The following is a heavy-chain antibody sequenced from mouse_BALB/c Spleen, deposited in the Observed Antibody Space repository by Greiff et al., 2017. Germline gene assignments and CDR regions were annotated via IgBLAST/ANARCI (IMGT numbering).Heavy chain of an antibody. Sequence: VQLKESGGGLVQPKGSLKLSCAASGFTFNTYAMNWVRQAPGKGLEWVARIRSKSNNYATYYADSVKDRFTISRDDSQSMLYLQMNNLKTEDTAMYYCVRLYSWAMDYWGQGTSVTVSS. J-gene: IGHJ4*01. CDR3: VRLYSWAMDY. V-gene: IGHV10-1*02. D-gene: IGHD2-1*01. CDR1: GFTFNTYA. CDR2: IRSKSNNYAT.